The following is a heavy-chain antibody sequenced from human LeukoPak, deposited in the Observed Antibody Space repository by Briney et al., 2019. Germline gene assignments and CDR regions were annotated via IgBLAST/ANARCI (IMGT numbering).Heavy chain of an antibody. Sequence: SETLSLTCAVSGGSISSSNWWSWVRRPPGKGLEWIGEIYHSGSTNYNPSLKSRVTISVDKFKNQFSLKLSSVTAADTAVYYCAREDAAVAGTVYYWGQGTLVTVSS. CDR3: AREDAAVAGTVYY. CDR2: IYHSGST. J-gene: IGHJ4*02. V-gene: IGHV4-4*02. CDR1: GGSISSSNW. D-gene: IGHD6-19*01.